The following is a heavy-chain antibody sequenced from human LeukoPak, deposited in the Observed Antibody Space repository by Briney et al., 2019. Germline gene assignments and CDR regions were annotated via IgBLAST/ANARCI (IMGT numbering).Heavy chain of an antibody. Sequence: NPGGSLRLSCAASGFTFSSYSMNWVRQAPGKGLEWVSSISSSSSYIYYADSVKGRFTISRDNAKNSLYLQMNSLRAEDTAVYYCARGLRLEWLLWGGIHEVYYFDYWGQGTLVTVSS. V-gene: IGHV3-21*01. D-gene: IGHD3-3*01. CDR2: ISSSSSYI. J-gene: IGHJ4*02. CDR3: ARGLRLEWLLWGGIHEVYYFDY. CDR1: GFTFSSYS.